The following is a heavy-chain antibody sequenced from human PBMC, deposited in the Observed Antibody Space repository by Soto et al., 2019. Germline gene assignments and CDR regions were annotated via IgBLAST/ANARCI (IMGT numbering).Heavy chain of an antibody. Sequence: QVQLVESGGGVVRPGRSLRLSCAASGFTFSSYAMHWVRQAPGKGLEWVAVISYDGSNKYYADSVKGRFTISRDNSKNTLYLQMNSLRAEDTAVYYCARYLSGYDAFDIWGQGTMVTVSS. D-gene: IGHD5-12*01. CDR3: ARYLSGYDAFDI. CDR1: GFTFSSYA. V-gene: IGHV3-30-3*01. CDR2: ISYDGSNK. J-gene: IGHJ3*02.